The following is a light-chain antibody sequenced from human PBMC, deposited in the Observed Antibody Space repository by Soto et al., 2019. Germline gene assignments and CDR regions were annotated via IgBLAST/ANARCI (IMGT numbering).Light chain of an antibody. CDR1: QSVSSTY. Sequence: EIVLTQSPGSLSLSPGERATLSCRASQSVSSTYLAWYHQKPGQAPRLVIYGTSSRAAGIPDRFRGSGPGTDFILTISSLEPEDFGVYYCQQYGNSPPYSFGQGTKVDIK. V-gene: IGKV3-20*01. CDR2: GTS. J-gene: IGKJ2*03. CDR3: QQYGNSPPYS.